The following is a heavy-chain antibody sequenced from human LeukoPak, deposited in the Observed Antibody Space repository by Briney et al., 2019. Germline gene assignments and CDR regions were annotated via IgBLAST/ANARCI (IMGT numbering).Heavy chain of an antibody. CDR3: ARDPITIFGVVMEGSWFDP. CDR1: GYTFTSYG. Sequence: ASVKVSCKASGYTFTSYGISWVRQAPGQGLEWMGWISAYNGNTNYAQMLQGRVTMTTDTSTSTAYMELRSLRSDDTAVYYCARDPITIFGVVMEGSWFDPWGQGTLVTVSS. D-gene: IGHD3-3*01. V-gene: IGHV1-18*01. J-gene: IGHJ5*02. CDR2: ISAYNGNT.